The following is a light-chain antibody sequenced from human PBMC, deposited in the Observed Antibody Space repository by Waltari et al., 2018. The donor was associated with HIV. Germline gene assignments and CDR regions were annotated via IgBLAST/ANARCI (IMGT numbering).Light chain of an antibody. CDR3: AAWDDSLNGYV. CDR1: TSNIGGNT. CDR2: GNN. J-gene: IGLJ1*01. Sequence: QSVLTQPPSASGTPGQRVTISCSGSTSNIGGNTVNWFQQLPGTAPKRLIVGNNQRPSGVPDRFSGSKSGTSASLAISGLQSEDEADYYCAAWDDSLNGYVFGTGTKVTVL. V-gene: IGLV1-44*01.